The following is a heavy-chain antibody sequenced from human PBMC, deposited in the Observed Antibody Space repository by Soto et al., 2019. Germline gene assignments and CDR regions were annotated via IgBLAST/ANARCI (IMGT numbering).Heavy chain of an antibody. CDR2: INAGNGNT. V-gene: IGHV1-3*01. CDR3: ARDCFDTSGYHHFDY. D-gene: IGHD3-22*01. CDR1: VYTVTRYA. Sequence: XVKVSCKASVYTVTRYAMHCVRQAPGQRLEWMGWINAGNGNTKYSQKFQGRVTITRDTSASTAYMELSSLRSEDTAVYYCARDCFDTSGYHHFDYWGQGTQVTVSS. J-gene: IGHJ4*02.